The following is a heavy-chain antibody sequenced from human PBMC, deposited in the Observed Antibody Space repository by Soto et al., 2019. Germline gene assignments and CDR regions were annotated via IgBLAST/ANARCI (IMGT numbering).Heavy chain of an antibody. CDR2: IIPIFGTA. CDR3: ARDLGSSMVRYTNFDY. V-gene: IGHV1-69*13. CDR1: GGTFSSYA. Sequence: SVKVSCKASGGTFSSYAISWVRQAPGQGLEWMGGIIPIFGTANYAQKFQGRVTITADESTSTAYMELSSLRSEDTAVYYCARDLGSSMVRYTNFDYWGQGTLVTVSS. D-gene: IGHD3-10*01. J-gene: IGHJ4*02.